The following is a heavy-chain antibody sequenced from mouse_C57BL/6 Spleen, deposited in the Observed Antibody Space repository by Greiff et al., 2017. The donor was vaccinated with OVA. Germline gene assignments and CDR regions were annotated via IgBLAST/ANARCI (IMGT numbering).Heavy chain of an antibody. J-gene: IGHJ1*03. CDR1: GYTFTSYW. CDR2: INPSNGGT. V-gene: IGHV1-53*01. Sequence: QVQLQQPGTELVKPGASVKLSCKASGYTFTSYWMHWVKQRPGQGLEWIGNINPSNGGTTYNEKFKSKATLTVDKSSSTAYMQLSSLTSEDSAVYYCARPSSTVVDWYFDVWGTGTTVTVSS. CDR3: ARPSSTVVDWYFDV. D-gene: IGHD1-1*01.